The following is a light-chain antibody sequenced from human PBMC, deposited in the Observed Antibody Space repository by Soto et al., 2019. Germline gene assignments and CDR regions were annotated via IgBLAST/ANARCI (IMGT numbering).Light chain of an antibody. CDR2: EGS. Sequence: QSVLTQPASVSGSPGQSITISCTGTSSDVGSYNLVSWYRQYPGKVPKALIYEGSKRPSGVSNRFSGPKSGNTASLTISGLQAEDEADYYCCSYAGFSSFVFGTGTKVTVL. J-gene: IGLJ1*01. V-gene: IGLV2-23*03. CDR3: CSYAGFSSFV. CDR1: SSDVGSYNL.